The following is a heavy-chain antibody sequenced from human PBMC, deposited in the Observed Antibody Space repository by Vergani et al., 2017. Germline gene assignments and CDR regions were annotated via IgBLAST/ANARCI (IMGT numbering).Heavy chain of an antibody. CDR1: GYIFSNFW. Sequence: EVMLVQSGAEVKKPGESLKISCQAFGYIFSNFWIGWVRQRPGRGLEWMGIIYPGDSEVKSNPTFRGQVIFSVDTSVNTAYLQWRSLQASDTAIYYCTRHVPCGDGACLHFDHWGQGTQVTVSS. CDR3: TRHVPCGDGACLHFDH. V-gene: IGHV5-51*01. J-gene: IGHJ4*02. D-gene: IGHD2-21*01. CDR2: IYPGDSEV.